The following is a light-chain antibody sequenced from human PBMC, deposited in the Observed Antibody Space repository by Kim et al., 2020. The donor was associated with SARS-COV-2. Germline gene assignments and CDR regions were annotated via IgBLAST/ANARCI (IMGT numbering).Light chain of an antibody. V-gene: IGKV1-5*01. CDR3: QQYNTSLRT. J-gene: IGKJ1*01. Sequence: ASVGDRVTLTCRASQSIHKWLAWYQQKPGTAPKLLIYDASDLADGVPSRFNGNGSGTEFSLTIGSLQPDDFATYYCQQYNTSLRTFGQGTKVDI. CDR2: DAS. CDR1: QSIHKW.